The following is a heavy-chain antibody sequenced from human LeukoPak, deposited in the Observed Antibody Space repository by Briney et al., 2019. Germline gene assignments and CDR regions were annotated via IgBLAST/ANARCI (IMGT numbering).Heavy chain of an antibody. Sequence: GRSLRLSCAASGFIFSTYAMHWVRQAPGKGLEWVALIWHDASHTFYTDSVKGRFTISRDNSKNTVYLQMNRLGGEDTAVYYCAREIFGSGSYPGYWGQGTLVTVSS. CDR1: GFIFSTYA. CDR3: AREIFGSGSYPGY. J-gene: IGHJ4*02. V-gene: IGHV3-33*01. CDR2: IWHDASHT. D-gene: IGHD3-10*01.